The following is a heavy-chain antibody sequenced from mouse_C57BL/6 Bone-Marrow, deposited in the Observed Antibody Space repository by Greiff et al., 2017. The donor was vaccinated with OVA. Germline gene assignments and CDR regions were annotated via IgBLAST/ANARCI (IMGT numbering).Heavy chain of an antibody. D-gene: IGHD4-1*02. CDR2: ISSGSSTI. J-gene: IGHJ1*03. CDR1: GFTFSDHG. V-gene: IGHV5-17*01. CDR3: ARINSWCFDV. Sequence: EVKLVESGGGLVKPGGSLKLSCAASGFTFSDHGMHWVRQAPEQGLEWVAYISSGSSTIYYADTVKGRSTISRDNAKNTLFLQLTSLRSEDTAMYYCARINSWCFDVWGTGTTVTVSA.